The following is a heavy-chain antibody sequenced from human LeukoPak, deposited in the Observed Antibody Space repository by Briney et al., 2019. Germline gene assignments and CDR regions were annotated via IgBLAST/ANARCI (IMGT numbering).Heavy chain of an antibody. V-gene: IGHV1-2*02. J-gene: IGHJ6*03. CDR2: INPNSGGT. D-gene: IGHD2-15*01. CDR1: GYTFTSYG. Sequence: ASVKVSCKASGYTFTSYGISWVRQAPGQGLEWMGWINPNSGGTNYAQKFQGRVTMTRDTSISTAYMELSRLRSDDTAVYYCARDGRSFYCSGGSCQNYYYYYMDVWGKGTTVTVSS. CDR3: ARDGRSFYCSGGSCQNYYYYYMDV.